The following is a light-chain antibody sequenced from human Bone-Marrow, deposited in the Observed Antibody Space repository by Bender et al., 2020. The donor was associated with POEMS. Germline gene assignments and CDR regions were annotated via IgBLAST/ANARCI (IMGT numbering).Light chain of an antibody. CDR2: QDT. CDR1: DLGDKY. J-gene: IGLJ2*01. CDR3: QAWDTYSVI. Sequence: SYEVTQPPSVSVSPGQTASITCSGDDLGDKYVAWYQQKPGQSPVLVIYQDTKRPSGIPERFSGSNSGNTATLTISGIQAMDEADYYCQAWDTYSVIFGGGTKLTVL. V-gene: IGLV3-1*01.